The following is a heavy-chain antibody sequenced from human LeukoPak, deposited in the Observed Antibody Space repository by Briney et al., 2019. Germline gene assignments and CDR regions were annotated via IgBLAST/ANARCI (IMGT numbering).Heavy chain of an antibody. Sequence: ASVTVSCKASGGTFSSYAISWVRQAPGQGLEWMGGIIPIFGTANYAQKFQGRVTITTDESTSTAYMELSSLRSEDTAVYYCARDSSYYYDSSGYYWNWFDPWGQGTLVTVSS. V-gene: IGHV1-69*05. CDR3: ARDSSYYYDSSGYYWNWFDP. CDR1: GGTFSSYA. CDR2: IIPIFGTA. D-gene: IGHD3-22*01. J-gene: IGHJ5*02.